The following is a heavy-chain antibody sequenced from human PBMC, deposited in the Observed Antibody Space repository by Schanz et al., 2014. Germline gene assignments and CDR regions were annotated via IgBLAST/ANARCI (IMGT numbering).Heavy chain of an antibody. D-gene: IGHD5-12*01. J-gene: IGHJ4*02. V-gene: IGHV3-48*04. CDR1: GFTFGSYG. CDR2: ISSGSSYA. Sequence: EEQLLQSGGGLVQPGGSLRLSCAASGFTFGSYGMSWVRQGPGKGLEWVSDISSGSSYANYADSVKGRFTISRDNAKNSLYLQMNSLRAEDTAVYYCARGIGGYGANNYFDYWGQGTLVAVSS. CDR3: ARGIGGYGANNYFDY.